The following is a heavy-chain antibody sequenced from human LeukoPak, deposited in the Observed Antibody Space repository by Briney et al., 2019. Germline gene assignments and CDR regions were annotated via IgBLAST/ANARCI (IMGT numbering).Heavy chain of an antibody. CDR1: GGSISSGGYS. CDR3: ARVYSDILTGYRYYYFDY. V-gene: IGHV4-30-4*07. D-gene: IGHD3-9*01. CDR2: IYYSGST. J-gene: IGHJ4*02. Sequence: SQTLSLTCAVSGGSISSGGYSWSWIRQPPGKGLEWIGYIYYSGSTNYNPSLKSRVTISVDTSKNQFSLKLSSVTAADTAVYYCARVYSDILTGYRYYYFDYWGQGTLVTVSS.